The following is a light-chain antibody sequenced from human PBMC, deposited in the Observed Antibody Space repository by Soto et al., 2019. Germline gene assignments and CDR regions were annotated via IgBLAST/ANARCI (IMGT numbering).Light chain of an antibody. V-gene: IGLV1-40*01. J-gene: IGLJ1*01. Sequence: QSVLTQPPSVSGAPGQRVTISCTGSSSNIGAGYDVHWYQQLPGTAPKLLIYGNSNRPSGVPDRFSGSMSGTSASLAITGLLAEDEADYYCQSYDSSLSGFYVFGSGTKVTV. CDR3: QSYDSSLSGFYV. CDR2: GNS. CDR1: SSNIGAGYD.